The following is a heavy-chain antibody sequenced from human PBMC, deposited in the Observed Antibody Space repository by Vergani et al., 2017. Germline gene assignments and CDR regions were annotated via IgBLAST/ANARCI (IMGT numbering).Heavy chain of an antibody. J-gene: IGHJ2*01. Sequence: VLLQEPGPGLVRPSGTLSLICSVSGTSIDSFYWSWIRQSPGKGLEWVGYVFRNGNVNYNPSFNFRVAIDTSKNGLSLRLTSVTAADTAVYYCARDFGGEWYFDLWGRGATVTVSS. CDR2: VFRNGNV. CDR1: GTSIDSFY. CDR3: ARDFGGEWYFDL. V-gene: IGHV4-4*08. D-gene: IGHD4-23*01.